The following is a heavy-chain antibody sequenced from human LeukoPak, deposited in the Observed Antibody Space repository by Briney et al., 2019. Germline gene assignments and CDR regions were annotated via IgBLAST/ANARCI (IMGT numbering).Heavy chain of an antibody. CDR1: GFTFSSYA. CDR2: ISGSGGST. D-gene: IGHD4-11*01. J-gene: IGHJ5*02. Sequence: GGSLRLSCAASGFTFSSYAMSWVRQAPGKGLEWVSAISGSGGSTYYADSVKGRLTISRDNSKNTLYLQMNSLRAEDTAVYYCAKVRKARSPTPRSGWFDPWGQGTLVTVPS. V-gene: IGHV3-23*01. CDR3: AKVRKARSPTPRSGWFDP.